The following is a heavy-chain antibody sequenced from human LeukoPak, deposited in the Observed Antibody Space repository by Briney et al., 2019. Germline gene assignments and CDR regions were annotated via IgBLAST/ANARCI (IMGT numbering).Heavy chain of an antibody. Sequence: PSQTLSPTCTLSGGSISSGSYYWSWIRQPAGKGLEWFGRIYTSGSTNYNPSLKSRVTISVDTSKNQFSLNLSSVTAADMAVYYCARGKEVAGTPVAFDIWGQGTMVTVSS. CDR3: ARGKEVAGTPVAFDI. CDR1: GGSISSGSYY. J-gene: IGHJ3*02. D-gene: IGHD6-19*01. CDR2: IYTSGST. V-gene: IGHV4-61*02.